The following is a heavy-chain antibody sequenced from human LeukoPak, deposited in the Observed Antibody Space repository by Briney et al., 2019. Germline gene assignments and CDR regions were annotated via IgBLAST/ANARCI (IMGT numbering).Heavy chain of an antibody. CDR1: GFTFSTYA. CDR3: SKDQDGYAAFDI. J-gene: IGHJ3*02. CDR2: ISYSGGGT. Sequence: PEGSLRLSCAASGFTFSTYAMSWVRQAPGKGLEWVSAISYSGGGTYYADSVKGRFTVSRDNSKNTLYLQMNSLRAEDTAVYFCSKDQDGYAAFDIWGQGTMVTVSS. D-gene: IGHD5-24*01. V-gene: IGHV3-23*01.